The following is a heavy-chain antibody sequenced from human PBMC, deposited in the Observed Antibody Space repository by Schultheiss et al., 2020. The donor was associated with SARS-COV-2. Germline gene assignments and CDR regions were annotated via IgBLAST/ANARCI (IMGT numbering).Heavy chain of an antibody. Sequence: GGSLRLSCAASGFTFSSYAMHWVRQVPGKGLAWVSRISHDGTETSYTDSVKGRFTISRDNAKNTLYLQMNSLRAEDTAVYYCARDKDWLLYDYWGQGTLVTVSS. V-gene: IGHV3-74*01. CDR1: GFTFSSYA. D-gene: IGHD3-9*01. CDR3: ARDKDWLLYDY. CDR2: ISHDGTET. J-gene: IGHJ4*02.